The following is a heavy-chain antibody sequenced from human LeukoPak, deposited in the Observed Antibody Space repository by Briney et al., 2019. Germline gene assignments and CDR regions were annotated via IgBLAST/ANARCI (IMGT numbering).Heavy chain of an antibody. CDR2: IIPIFGTA. D-gene: IGHD5-18*01. Sequence: SVKVSCKASVGTFSSYAISWVRQAPGQVLEWMGGIIPIFGTANYAEKFQGRVTITADESTSTAYMELSSLRSEDTAVYYCARAPDTAMVAYYYYYMDVWGKGTTVTVSS. CDR3: ARAPDTAMVAYYYYYMDV. CDR1: VGTFSSYA. J-gene: IGHJ6*03. V-gene: IGHV1-69*13.